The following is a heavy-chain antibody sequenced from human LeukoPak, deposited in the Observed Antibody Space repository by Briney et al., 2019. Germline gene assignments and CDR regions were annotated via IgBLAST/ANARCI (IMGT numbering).Heavy chain of an antibody. J-gene: IGHJ5*01. CDR1: GYTFTGYY. V-gene: IGHV1-2*02. CDR2: INPNSGGT. Sequence: ASVKVSCKASGYTFTGYYLHWVRQAPGQGLEWMGWINPNSGGTNYAQKFQGRVTMTRDTSISTAYMELSRLRSDDTAVYYCARDSGTTGEVKFDPWGQGTLVTVSS. D-gene: IGHD3-10*01. CDR3: ARDSGTTGEVKFDP.